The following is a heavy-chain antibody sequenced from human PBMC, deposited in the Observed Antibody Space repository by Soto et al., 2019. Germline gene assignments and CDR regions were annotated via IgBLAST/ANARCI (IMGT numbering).Heavy chain of an antibody. CDR1: GFTFSSYE. CDR3: ARDFYDSSGYYPLNYYYGMDV. D-gene: IGHD3-22*01. Sequence: PGGSLRLSCAASGFTFSSYEMNWVRQAPGKGLEWVSYISSSGSTIYYADSVKGRFTISRDNAKNSLYLQMNSLRAEDTAVYYCARDFYDSSGYYPLNYYYGMDVWGQGTTVTVSS. CDR2: ISSSGSTI. J-gene: IGHJ6*02. V-gene: IGHV3-48*03.